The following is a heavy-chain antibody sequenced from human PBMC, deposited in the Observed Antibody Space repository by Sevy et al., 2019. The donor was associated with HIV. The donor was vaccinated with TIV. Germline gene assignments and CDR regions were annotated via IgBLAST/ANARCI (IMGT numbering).Heavy chain of an antibody. D-gene: IGHD3-10*01. V-gene: IGHV3-7*01. CDR2: INQDGSET. J-gene: IGHJ4*02. CDR3: ARLFYGSADY. CDR1: GFTFSSYW. Sequence: GESLKISCAASGFTFSSYWMSWVRQAPGKGLEWVATINQDGSETFYVDSVKGRFTISRHNPRKSLYLQMNSVGAEDTAVYYCARLFYGSADYWGQGTLVTVSS.